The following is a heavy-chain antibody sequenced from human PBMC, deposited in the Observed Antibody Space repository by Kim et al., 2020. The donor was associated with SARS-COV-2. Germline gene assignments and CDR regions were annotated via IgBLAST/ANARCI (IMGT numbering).Heavy chain of an antibody. V-gene: IGHV3-23*01. Sequence: GGSLRLSCAASGFTFSNYGLSWVRQAPGKGLEWVSAISFGGVTDYADSVRGRFTTSRDNPKSTVYLQMNSLRAEDTAVYYCAGICGTTSCSDDYWGQGTLHTV. CDR1: GFTFSNYG. D-gene: IGHD2-2*01. CDR2: ISFGGVT. CDR3: AGICGTTSCSDDY. J-gene: IGHJ4*02.